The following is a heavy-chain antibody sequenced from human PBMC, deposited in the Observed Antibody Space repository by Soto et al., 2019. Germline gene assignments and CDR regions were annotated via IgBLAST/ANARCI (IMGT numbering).Heavy chain of an antibody. CDR2: ISSSSSYI. CDR3: ARGPVAGTTRSSYYMDV. Sequence: GGSLRLSCAASGFTFSSYSMNWVRQAPGKGLEWVSSISSSSSYIYYADSVKGRFTISRDNAKNSLYLQMNSLRAEDTAVYYCARGPVAGTTRSSYYMDVWGKGTTVTVSS. J-gene: IGHJ6*03. CDR1: GFTFSSYS. D-gene: IGHD6-19*01. V-gene: IGHV3-21*01.